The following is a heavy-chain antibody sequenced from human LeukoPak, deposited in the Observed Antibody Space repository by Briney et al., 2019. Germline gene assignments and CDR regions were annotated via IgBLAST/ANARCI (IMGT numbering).Heavy chain of an antibody. J-gene: IGHJ5*02. D-gene: IGHD2-21*02. CDR3: ARDHSNEMCGGDCFASWFDP. CDR1: GYTFIRHW. CDR2: INPKDGAT. V-gene: IGHV1-46*01. Sequence: ASVKVSCKTSGYTFIRHWMHWVRQAPGQGFEWMGIINPKDGATDFAQRFQGRVTMTTDTSTSTVYMELSSLRSEDTAVYYCARDHSNEMCGGDCFASWFDPWGQGTLVTVSS.